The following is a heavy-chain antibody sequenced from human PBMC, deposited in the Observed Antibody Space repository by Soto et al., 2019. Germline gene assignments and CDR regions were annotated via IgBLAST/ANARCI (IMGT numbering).Heavy chain of an antibody. CDR1: GQSYGPYF. CDR2: VSHMGVP. CDR3: AHLRFSDWFQYNMDV. D-gene: IGHD3-3*01. J-gene: IGHJ6*02. Sequence: XATLSLTCDVSGQSYGPYFWIWIRQSPGKGLEWIGEVSHMGVPNYNPALNNRVTISVDSSKKHFSLSLTSVTAADTAVYYCAHLRFSDWFQYNMDVCGQRTTVTVSS. V-gene: IGHV4-34*01.